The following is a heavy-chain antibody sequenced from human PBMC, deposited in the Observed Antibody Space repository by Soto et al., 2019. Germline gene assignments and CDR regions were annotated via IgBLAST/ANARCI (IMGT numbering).Heavy chain of an antibody. J-gene: IGHJ6*02. CDR2: ISGSGGST. CDR3: AKDGADYYSKDYYGMDV. CDR1: GFTFSSYA. D-gene: IGHD4-4*01. V-gene: IGHV3-23*01. Sequence: LRLSCAASGFTFSSYAMSWVRQAPGKGLEWVSAISGSGGSTYYADSVKGRFTISRDNSKNTLYLQMNSLRAEDTAVYYCAKDGADYYSKDYYGMDVWGQGTTVTVSS.